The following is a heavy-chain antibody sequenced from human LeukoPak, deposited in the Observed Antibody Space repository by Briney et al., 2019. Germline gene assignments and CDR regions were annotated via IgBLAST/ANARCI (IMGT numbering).Heavy chain of an antibody. CDR3: ARDADDYYGSGIH. CDR1: GFTFSTYW. CDR2: INSDGSST. Sequence: GGSLRLSCAASGFTFSTYWMHWVRHAPGKGLVWVSRINSDGSSTSYADSVKGRFTISRDNAKNTLYLQMNSLRAEDTAVYYCARDADDYYGSGIHWGQGTLVTVSS. D-gene: IGHD3-10*01. J-gene: IGHJ4*02. V-gene: IGHV3-74*01.